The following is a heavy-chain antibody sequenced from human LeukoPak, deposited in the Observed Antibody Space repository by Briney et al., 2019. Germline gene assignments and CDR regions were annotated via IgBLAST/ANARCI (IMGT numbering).Heavy chain of an antibody. V-gene: IGHV3-53*01. J-gene: IGHJ4*02. D-gene: IGHD6-6*01. Sequence: SGGSLRLSCAASGFTVSSNYMSWVRQAPGKGLEWVSVIYSGGSTYYADSVKGRFTISRDNSKNTLYLQMNSLRAEDTAVYYCAKDGSIAARPYYFDFWGQGTLVTVSS. CDR1: GFTVSSNY. CDR3: AKDGSIAARPYYFDF. CDR2: IYSGGST.